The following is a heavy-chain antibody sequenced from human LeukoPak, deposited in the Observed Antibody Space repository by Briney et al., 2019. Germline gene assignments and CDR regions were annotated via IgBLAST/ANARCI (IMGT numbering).Heavy chain of an antibody. Sequence: GGSLRLSCAASGFTFSSYSMNWVRQAPGKGLEWVSSISSSSSYIYYADSVKGRFTISRDNVKNSLYLQMNSLRAEDTAVYYCARDPFHYDILTRGQHDAFDIWGQGTMVTVSS. V-gene: IGHV3-21*01. CDR2: ISSSSSYI. J-gene: IGHJ3*02. D-gene: IGHD3-9*01. CDR3: ARDPFHYDILTRGQHDAFDI. CDR1: GFTFSSYS.